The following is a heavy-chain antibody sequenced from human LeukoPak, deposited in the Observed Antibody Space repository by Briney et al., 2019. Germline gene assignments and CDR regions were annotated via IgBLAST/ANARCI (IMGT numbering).Heavy chain of an antibody. CDR1: GYTFTSYD. D-gene: IGHD3-3*01. J-gene: IGHJ6*02. Sequence: ASVKVSCKASGYTFTSYDINWVRQATGQGLGWMGWMNPNSGNTGYAQKFQGRVTMTRNTSISTAYMELSSLRSEDTAVYYCARGRDLLRFLEWLLLDYGMDVWGQGTTVTVSS. V-gene: IGHV1-8*01. CDR2: MNPNSGNT. CDR3: ARGRDLLRFLEWLLLDYGMDV.